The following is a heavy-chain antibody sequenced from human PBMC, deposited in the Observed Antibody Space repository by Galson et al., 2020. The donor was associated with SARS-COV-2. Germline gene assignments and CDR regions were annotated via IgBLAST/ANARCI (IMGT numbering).Heavy chain of an antibody. CDR2: ISAYNGNT. D-gene: IGHD2-15*01. V-gene: IGHV1-18*01. CDR1: GYTFTSYG. CDR3: AREGSVVYYYYYYMDV. J-gene: IGHJ6*03. Sequence: ASVKVSCKASGYTFTSYGISWVRQAPGQGLEWMGWISAYNGNTNYAQKLQGRVTMTTDTSTSTAYMELRSLRSDDTAVYYCAREGSVVYYYYYYMDVWGKGTTVTISS.